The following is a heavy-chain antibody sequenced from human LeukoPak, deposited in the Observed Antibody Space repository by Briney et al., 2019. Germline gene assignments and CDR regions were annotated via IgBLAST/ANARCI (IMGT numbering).Heavy chain of an antibody. J-gene: IGHJ4*02. CDR3: ARDFSSGWYSPGYYFDR. V-gene: IGHV3-21*06. CDR2: ISGSSTNI. Sequence: GGSLRLSCAASGFSFNSYTLNWVRQAPGKGPEWVSSISGSSTNIDYADSVKGRFTISRDNARNSLFLQMHGLRAEDTAVYYCARDFSSGWYSPGYYFDRWGQGTLVTVSS. D-gene: IGHD6-19*01. CDR1: GFSFNSYT.